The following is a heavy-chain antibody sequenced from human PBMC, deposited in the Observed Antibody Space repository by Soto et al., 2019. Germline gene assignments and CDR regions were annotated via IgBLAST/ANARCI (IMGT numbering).Heavy chain of an antibody. CDR1: GGSISSGGYF. CDR2: IYHSGST. CDR3: ARYKSNYYYGMDV. Sequence: SETLSLTCAVSGGSISSGGYFWSWIRQPPGKGLEWIGYIYHSGSTYYNPSLKSRVSISVDRSKNQFSLKLSSVTAADTAVYYCARYKSNYYYGMDVWGQGTTVTVSS. V-gene: IGHV4-30-2*01. D-gene: IGHD1-20*01. J-gene: IGHJ6*02.